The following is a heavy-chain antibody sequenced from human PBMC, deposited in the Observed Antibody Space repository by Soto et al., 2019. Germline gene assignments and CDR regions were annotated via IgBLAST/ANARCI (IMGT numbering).Heavy chain of an antibody. CDR1: GYTFTSFY. CDR3: ATPQFARHYYYCMEV. Sequence: QVQLVQSGAEVKKPGASVKVSCKASGYTFTSFYMHWVRQAPGQGLEWMGIINPSGTTTDYAQKFQGRVTMTRDTSTSTYYMELSSQTSEDTAVDYCATPQFARHYYYCMEVWGQGTAVTVSS. CDR2: INPSGTTT. J-gene: IGHJ6*02. V-gene: IGHV1-46*01.